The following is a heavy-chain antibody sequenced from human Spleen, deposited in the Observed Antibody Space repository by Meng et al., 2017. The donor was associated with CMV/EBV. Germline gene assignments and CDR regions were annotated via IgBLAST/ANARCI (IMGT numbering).Heavy chain of an antibody. V-gene: IGHV1-69*05. D-gene: IGHD4-11*01. J-gene: IGHJ4*02. CDR2: IIPIFGTA. Sequence: SVKVSCKASGGTFSSYAISWVRQAPGQGLEWMGGIIPIFGTANYAQKFQGRVTITTDESTSTAYMELSSLRSEDTAVYYCARDYSNYVAYDYWGQGTLVTVSS. CDR1: GGTFSSYA. CDR3: ARDYSNYVAYDY.